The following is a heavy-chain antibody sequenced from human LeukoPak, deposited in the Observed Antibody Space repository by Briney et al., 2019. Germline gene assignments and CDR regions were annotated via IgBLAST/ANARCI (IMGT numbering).Heavy chain of an antibody. V-gene: IGHV3-74*01. CDR3: ARAGYYRFDY. D-gene: IGHD4-17*01. CDR2: MNGDGSTI. CDR1: GFTFTGSW. J-gene: IGHJ4*02. Sequence: GSLRLSCAASGFTFTGSWMHWVRQVPGKGLLWVARMNGDGSTINYADSVKGRFTISRDDANNMLYLQMNSLKVEDMAVYYCARAGYYRFDYWGQGVLVTVSS.